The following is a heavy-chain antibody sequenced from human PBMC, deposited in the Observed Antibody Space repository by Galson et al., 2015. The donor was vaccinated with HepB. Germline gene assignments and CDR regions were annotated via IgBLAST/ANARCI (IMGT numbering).Heavy chain of an antibody. CDR3: VKDWGPADKCSDAGCLAY. D-gene: IGHD3-16*01. Sequence: SLRLSCAASGFTFSDFAMTWVRRAPGKGLEWVSTIDRSGGKTFSADYVRGRFTISRDNPKNTLYVQMNNLGADDTAVYYCVKDWGPADKCSDAGCLAYWGPGTLVTVSS. CDR2: IDRSGGKT. J-gene: IGHJ4*02. CDR1: GFTFSDFA. V-gene: IGHV3-23*01.